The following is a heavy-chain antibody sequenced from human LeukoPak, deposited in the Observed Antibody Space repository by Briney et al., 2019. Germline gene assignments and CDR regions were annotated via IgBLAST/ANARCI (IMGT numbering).Heavy chain of an antibody. V-gene: IGHV4-59*01. D-gene: IGHD3-10*01. CDR1: GGSISSYY. Sequence: PSETLSLTCTASGGSISSYYWSWIRQPPGKGLEWIGYIYYSGSTNYNPSLKSRVTISVDTSKNQFSLKLSSVTAADTAVYYCARLRGSLPPYFDYWGQGTLVTVSS. CDR3: ARLRGSLPPYFDY. CDR2: IYYSGST. J-gene: IGHJ4*02.